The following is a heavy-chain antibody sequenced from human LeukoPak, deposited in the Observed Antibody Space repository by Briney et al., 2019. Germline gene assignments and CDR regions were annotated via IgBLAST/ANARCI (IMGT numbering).Heavy chain of an antibody. CDR3: SAPEFDN. Sequence: GGSLRLSCAAPGLTFTGSALHWVRQASGKGLEWVGRIRSKTRNYATSYGPSVNGRFVVSRDDSKKMFFLHVTNLRTEDTAIYYCSAPEFDNWGQGALVTVSS. V-gene: IGHV3-73*01. CDR2: IRSKTRNYAT. CDR1: GLTFTGSA. J-gene: IGHJ4*02.